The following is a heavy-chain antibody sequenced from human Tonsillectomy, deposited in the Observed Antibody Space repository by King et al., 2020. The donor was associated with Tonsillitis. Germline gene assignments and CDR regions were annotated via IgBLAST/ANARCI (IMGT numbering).Heavy chain of an antibody. Sequence: VQLVESGGGVVQPGRSLRLSCAASGNTFSSYGMHWVRQAPGKGLEWVAVISYDGSNKYYADSVKGRFTISRDNSKNTVYLQMNSLRAEDTAVYYCAREDSSGWYSDSPQEQYYYYGMDVWGQGTTVTVSS. CDR2: ISYDGSNK. V-gene: IGHV3-33*05. D-gene: IGHD6-19*01. CDR3: AREDSSGWYSDSPQEQYYYYGMDV. CDR1: GNTFSSYG. J-gene: IGHJ6*02.